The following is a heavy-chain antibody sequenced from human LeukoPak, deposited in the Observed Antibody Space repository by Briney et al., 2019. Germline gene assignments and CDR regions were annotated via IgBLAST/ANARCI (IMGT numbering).Heavy chain of an antibody. V-gene: IGHV3-11*06. D-gene: IGHD2-2*01. Sequence: PGGSLRLSCAASGFTFSDYFMTWIRQAPGKGLEWVSYISSSGTYTNYADSVKGRFTISRDNAKNSLYLQMNSLRAEDTAVYYCARDSGGGDIVVVPAAMTCYYYYGMDVWGQGTTVTVSS. CDR3: ARDSGGGDIVVVPAAMTCYYYYGMDV. CDR1: GFTFSDYF. CDR2: ISSSGTYT. J-gene: IGHJ6*02.